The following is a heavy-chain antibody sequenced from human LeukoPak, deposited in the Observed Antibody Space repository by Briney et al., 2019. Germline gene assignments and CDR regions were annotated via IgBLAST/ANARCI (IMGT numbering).Heavy chain of an antibody. CDR2: IYHSGST. CDR3: ARIVGATDY. J-gene: IGHJ4*02. Sequence: PSETLSLTCTVSGYSISSGYYWGWIRQPPGKGLEWIGSIYHSGSTYYNPSLKSRVTISVDTSKNQLPLKLSSVTAADTAVYYCARIVGATDYWGQGTLVTVSS. CDR1: GYSISSGYY. V-gene: IGHV4-38-2*02. D-gene: IGHD1-26*01.